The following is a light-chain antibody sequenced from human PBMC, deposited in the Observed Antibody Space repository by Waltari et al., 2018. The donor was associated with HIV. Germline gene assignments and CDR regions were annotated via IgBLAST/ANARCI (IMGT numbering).Light chain of an antibody. CDR1: DSELGGHNS. V-gene: IGLV2-14*03. CDR2: DVS. J-gene: IGLJ1*01. CDR3: KSSTSRSTPCV. Sequence: QSALTQPASVSGSPGQSITISCTGTDSELGGHNSGAWYQQHPGKAPKLIIYDVSNRPSGVSNRFSGSKSGNTASLTISGLQAEDEADYYCKSSTSRSTPCVFGSGTKVTVL.